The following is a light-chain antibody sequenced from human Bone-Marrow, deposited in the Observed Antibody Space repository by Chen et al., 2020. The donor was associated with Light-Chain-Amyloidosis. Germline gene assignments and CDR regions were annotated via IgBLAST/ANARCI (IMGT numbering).Light chain of an antibody. J-gene: IGLJ1*01. CDR1: SSDVGGDNH. Sequence: QSALTQPASVSGSPGQSITISCTGTSSDVGGDNHVSWYQQHPDKAPKLMIYEVTNRPSWVPDRFCGSKSDHPASLTISGLQTEDEADYVCSSYTITNTLVFGSGTRVTVL. V-gene: IGLV2-14*01. CDR3: SSYTITNTLV. CDR2: EVT.